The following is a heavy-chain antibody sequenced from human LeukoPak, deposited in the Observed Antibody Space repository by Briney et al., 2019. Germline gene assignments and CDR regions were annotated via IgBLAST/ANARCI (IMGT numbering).Heavy chain of an antibody. CDR2: IYHSGGT. CDR3: ARRYCSSTSCPIDY. V-gene: IGHV4-38-2*01. CDR1: GYSISSGYY. J-gene: IGHJ4*02. Sequence: PSETLSLTCAVSGYSISSGYYWGWIRQPPGKGLEWIGSIYHSGGTYYNPSLKSRVTISVDTSKNQFSLKLSSVTAADTAVYYCARRYCSSTSCPIDYWGQGTLVTVSS. D-gene: IGHD2-2*01.